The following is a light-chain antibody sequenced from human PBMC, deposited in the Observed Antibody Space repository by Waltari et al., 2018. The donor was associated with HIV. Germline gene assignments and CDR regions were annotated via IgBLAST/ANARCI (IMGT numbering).Light chain of an antibody. CDR3: ASNRLDYTLI. CDR1: STDSRFYQY. J-gene: IGLJ2*01. CDR2: DIN. Sequence: QSALTQPASVSGFLGQSINISCTGISTDSRFYQYVSWYQQYPGQFPTLIIFDINNRPSGVSDHFSGSRSGNSASLTFSGLQSGDEAHYYCASNRLDYTLIFGGGTKLTVL. V-gene: IGLV2-14*03.